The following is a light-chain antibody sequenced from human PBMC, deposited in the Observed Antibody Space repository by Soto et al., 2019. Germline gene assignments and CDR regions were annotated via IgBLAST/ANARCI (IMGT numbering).Light chain of an antibody. CDR2: AAS. J-gene: IGKJ5*01. Sequence: DIQMTQSPSSESASVGDRVTITCRSSGDISTWLAWYQHKPGKAPKLLIYAASSLQSGVPSRFSGSGSGTDFTLTISSLQPEDFATYYCQHADSFPLITFGQGTRLEIK. CDR1: GDISTW. V-gene: IGKV1-12*01. CDR3: QHADSFPLIT.